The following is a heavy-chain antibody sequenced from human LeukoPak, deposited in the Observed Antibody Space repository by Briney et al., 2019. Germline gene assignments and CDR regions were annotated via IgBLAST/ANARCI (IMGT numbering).Heavy chain of an antibody. CDR1: GFTFSSYG. J-gene: IGHJ4*02. CDR2: ISYDGSNK. CDR3: AKDLSSRSCSGGSCYSAGFDY. V-gene: IGHV3-30*18. Sequence: PGGSLRLSCAASGFTFSSYGMHWVRQAPGKGLEWVAVISYDGSNKYYADSVKGRFTISRDNSKNTLYLQMNSLRAEDTAVYYCAKDLSSRSCSGGSCYSAGFDYWGQGTLVTVSS. D-gene: IGHD2-15*01.